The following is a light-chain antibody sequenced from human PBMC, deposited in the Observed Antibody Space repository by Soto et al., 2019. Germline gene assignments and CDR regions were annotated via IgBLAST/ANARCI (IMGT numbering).Light chain of an antibody. CDR2: DAS. CDR1: QSVSSY. Sequence: EIVLTQSPATLSLSPGERATLYCRASQSVSSYLAWYQQKPGQAPRLLIYDASNRATGIPARFSGSGPGTDFTLTISSLEPEDFAVYYCQQRSNWHLTFGQGTRLEIK. J-gene: IGKJ5*01. CDR3: QQRSNWHLT. V-gene: IGKV3D-11*02.